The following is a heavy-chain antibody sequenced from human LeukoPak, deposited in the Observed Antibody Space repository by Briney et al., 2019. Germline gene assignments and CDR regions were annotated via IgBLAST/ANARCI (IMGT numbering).Heavy chain of an antibody. J-gene: IGHJ6*03. Sequence: SETLSLTCAVYGGSFSGYYWSWLRQPPGKGLEWVGEINHSGSTNYNPSLKSRVTISVDTSKNQFSLKLSSVTATDTAVYYCARLRRCSSTSCYTAYYYMDVWGKGTTVTVSS. CDR2: INHSGST. CDR3: ARLRRCSSTSCYTAYYYMDV. V-gene: IGHV4-34*01. CDR1: GGSFSGYY. D-gene: IGHD2-2*02.